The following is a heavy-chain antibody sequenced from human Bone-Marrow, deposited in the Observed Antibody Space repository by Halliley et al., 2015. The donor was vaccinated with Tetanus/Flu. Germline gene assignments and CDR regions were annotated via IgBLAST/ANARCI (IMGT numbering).Heavy chain of an antibody. CDR2: ITGRGEDT. V-gene: IGHV3-23*01. Sequence: VSLITGRGEDTYYPGSVKGRFTISRDNSKNALYLQMDSLRAEDTALYYCARAAGRVWGLEYFAYWGQGTLVTVSS. D-gene: IGHD7-27*01. J-gene: IGHJ4*02. CDR3: ARAAGRVWGLEYFAY.